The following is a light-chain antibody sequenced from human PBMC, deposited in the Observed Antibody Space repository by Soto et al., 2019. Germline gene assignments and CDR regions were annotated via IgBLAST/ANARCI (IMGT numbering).Light chain of an antibody. CDR1: QSVSSSY. CDR2: GAS. Sequence: EMVLTQSPGTLSLSPGEIATLSCRASQSVSSSYVAWYQPKPGQAPRLRIYGASSSAPGIPDWFSGSGSGTDFTLTISRLEPEGFSMYYCQQYCSSPRFTVDPGNNGDIK. CDR3: QQYCSSPRFT. J-gene: IGKJ3*01. V-gene: IGKV3-20*01.